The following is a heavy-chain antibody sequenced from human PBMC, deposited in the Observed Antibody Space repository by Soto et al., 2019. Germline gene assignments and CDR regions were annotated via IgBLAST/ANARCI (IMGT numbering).Heavy chain of an antibody. D-gene: IGHD2-2*01. CDR2: IYSGGST. CDR1: GFTVSSNY. V-gene: IGHV3-66*01. Sequence: EVQRVESGGGLVQPGGSLRLSCAASGFTVSSNYMSWVRQAPGKGLEWVSVIYSGGSTYYADSVKGRFTISRDNSKNTLYLQMNSLRAEDTAVYYCARGRRDIVVVPASYFDYLGQGTLVTVSS. J-gene: IGHJ4*02. CDR3: ARGRRDIVVVPASYFDY.